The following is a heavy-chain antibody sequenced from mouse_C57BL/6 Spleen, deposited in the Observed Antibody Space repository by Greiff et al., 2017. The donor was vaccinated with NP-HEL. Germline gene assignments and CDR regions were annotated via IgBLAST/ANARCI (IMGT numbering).Heavy chain of an antibody. J-gene: IGHJ3*01. Sequence: EVQVVESGGGLVQPGGSMKLSCAASGFTFSDAWMDWVRQSPEKGLEWVAEIRNKANNHATYYAESVKGRFTISRDDSKSSVYLQMNSLRAEDTGIYYCTTYDGYSLFAYWGQGTLVTVSA. CDR2: IRNKANNHAT. V-gene: IGHV6-6*01. CDR3: TTYDGYSLFAY. D-gene: IGHD2-3*01. CDR1: GFTFSDAW.